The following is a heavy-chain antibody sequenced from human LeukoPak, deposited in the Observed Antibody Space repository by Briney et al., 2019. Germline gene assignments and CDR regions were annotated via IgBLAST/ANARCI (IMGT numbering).Heavy chain of an antibody. J-gene: IGHJ6*03. CDR2: IYTSGST. V-gene: IGHV4-61*02. CDR1: GGSISSSSYY. D-gene: IGHD3-3*01. Sequence: SETLSLTCTVSGGSISSSSYYWSWIRQPAGKGLEWIGRIYTSGSTNYNPSLKSRVTMSVDTSKNQFSLKLSSVTAADTAVYYCARDTGPRDFYYYYYMDVWGKGTTVTVSS. CDR3: ARDTGPRDFYYYYYMDV.